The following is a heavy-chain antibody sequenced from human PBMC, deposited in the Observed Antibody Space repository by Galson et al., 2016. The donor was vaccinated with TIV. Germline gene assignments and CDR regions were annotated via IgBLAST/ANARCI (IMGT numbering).Heavy chain of an antibody. CDR1: GFTFTSYG. Sequence: SLRLSCAASGFTFTSYGMHWVRQAPGKGLEWVGCISFDGGEKHYPDSAKGRFTISRDNSKNTLDLQINSLRAEDTAVYYCARGETRFGGNAVYWGQGTPVTVSS. CDR3: ARGETRFGGNAVY. CDR2: ISFDGGEK. J-gene: IGHJ4*02. V-gene: IGHV3-30*19. D-gene: IGHD4-23*01.